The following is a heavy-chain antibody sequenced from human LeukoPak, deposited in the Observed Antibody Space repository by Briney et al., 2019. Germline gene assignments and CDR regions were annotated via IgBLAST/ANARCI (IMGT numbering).Heavy chain of an antibody. D-gene: IGHD5-18*01. CDR1: GYTFTSYG. CDR3: ARDTLLRGYSYGDPRSYYYYYMDV. CDR2: IIPIFGTA. J-gene: IGHJ6*03. Sequence: ASVKVSCKASGYTFTSYGISWVRQAPGQGLEWMGGIIPIFGTANYAQKFQGRVTITADKSTSTAYMELSSLRSEDTAVYYCARDTLLRGYSYGDPRSYYYYYMDVWGKGTTVTVSS. V-gene: IGHV1-69*06.